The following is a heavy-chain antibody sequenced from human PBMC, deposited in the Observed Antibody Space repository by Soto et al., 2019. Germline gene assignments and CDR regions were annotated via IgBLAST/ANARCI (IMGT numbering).Heavy chain of an antibody. CDR3: AKEFTTFPSYWVFAL. J-gene: IGHJ2*01. CDR2: IQYDGLNH. CDR1: GFTFSSYG. D-gene: IGHD2-2*01. V-gene: IGHV3-30*18. Sequence: QVQLVESGGGVVQPGRSLTLSCVASGFTFSSYGMTWVRQAPGKGLEWVAIIQYDGLNHLYADSVQGRFTISRDNSRNTLYLQMNSLTADDTAVYFCAKEFTTFPSYWVFALWGRGTLVTVSS.